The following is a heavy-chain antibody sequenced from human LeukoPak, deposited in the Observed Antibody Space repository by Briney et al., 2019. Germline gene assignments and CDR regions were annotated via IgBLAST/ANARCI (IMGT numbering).Heavy chain of an antibody. D-gene: IGHD3-22*01. Sequence: ASVKVSCKASGYTFTGYYMHWVRQAPGQGLEWVGWINPNSGGTNYAQKFQGRVTMTRDTSISTAHMELSRLRSDDTAVYYCARSYYYDSSGYYTYYFDYWGQGTLVTVSS. V-gene: IGHV1-2*02. CDR1: GYTFTGYY. CDR3: ARSYYYDSSGYYTYYFDY. CDR2: INPNSGGT. J-gene: IGHJ4*02.